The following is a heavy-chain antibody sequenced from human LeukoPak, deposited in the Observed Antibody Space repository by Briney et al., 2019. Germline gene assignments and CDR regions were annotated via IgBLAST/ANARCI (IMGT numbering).Heavy chain of an antibody. CDR2: ISYDGSNK. Sequence: GGSLRLSCAASGFTFSSYAMHWVRQAPGKGLEWVAVISYDGSNKYYADSVKGRFTISRDNSKNTLYLQMNSLRAEDTAVHYCARDKYSSSSSWFDPWGQGTLVTVSS. J-gene: IGHJ5*02. CDR1: GFTFSSYA. CDR3: ARDKYSSSSSWFDP. D-gene: IGHD6-6*01. V-gene: IGHV3-30*04.